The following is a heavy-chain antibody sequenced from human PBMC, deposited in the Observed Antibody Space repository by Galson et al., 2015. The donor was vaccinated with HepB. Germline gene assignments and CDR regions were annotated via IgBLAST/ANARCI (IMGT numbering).Heavy chain of an antibody. J-gene: IGHJ4*02. D-gene: IGHD6-19*01. V-gene: IGHV3-64D*06. CDR1: GFSFSSHA. CDR2: ISGDGHTP. CDR3: VRYSALEVAGVFDL. Sequence: SLRLSCAASGFSFSSHAMHWVRQAPGKGLAYVSAISGDGHTPYYADSVRGRFIMSRDNSKNTVYLQMSSLRLEDTAVYYCVRYSALEVAGVFDLWRQGTLVTVS.